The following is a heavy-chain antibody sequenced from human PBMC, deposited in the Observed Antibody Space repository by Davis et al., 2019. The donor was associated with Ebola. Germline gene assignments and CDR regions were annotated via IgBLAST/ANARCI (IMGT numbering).Heavy chain of an antibody. CDR3: ARSILLWTREI. J-gene: IGHJ6*02. D-gene: IGHD3-10*01. V-gene: IGHV3-7*01. CDR1: GFTFNNYW. Sequence: GESLKISCAASGFTFNNYWMSWVRQAPGKGLEWVANIKQDGGEKYYVDSLKGRFTISRDNAKNSLYLQMNSLRAEDTAVYYCARSILLWTREIWGQGTTVTVSS. CDR2: IKQDGGEK.